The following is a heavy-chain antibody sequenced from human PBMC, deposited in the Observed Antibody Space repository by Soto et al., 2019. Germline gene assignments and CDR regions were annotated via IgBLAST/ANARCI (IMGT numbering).Heavy chain of an antibody. D-gene: IGHD2-15*01. CDR3: AKDKDPVRSGFDY. CDR1: GFTFSSYA. CDR2: ISGSGGST. J-gene: IGHJ4*02. V-gene: IGHV3-23*01. Sequence: PGGSLRLSCAASGFTFSSYAMSWVLQAPGKGLEWVSAISGSGGSTYYADSVKGRFTISRDNSKNTLYLQMNSLRAEDTAVYYCAKDKDPVRSGFDYWGQGTLVTVSS.